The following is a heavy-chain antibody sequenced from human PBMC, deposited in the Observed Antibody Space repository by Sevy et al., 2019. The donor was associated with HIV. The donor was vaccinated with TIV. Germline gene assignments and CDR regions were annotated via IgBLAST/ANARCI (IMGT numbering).Heavy chain of an antibody. J-gene: IGHJ6*02. V-gene: IGHV3-33*01. CDR1: GFTFSSYG. D-gene: IGHD3-10*01. CDR3: ARESGLLWFGELHGMDV. CDR2: IWYDGSNK. Sequence: GGSLRLSCAASGFTFSSYGMHWVRQAPGKGLEWVAVIWYDGSNKYYADSLKGRFTISRDNSKNTLYLQMISLMAEDTAVYYCARESGLLWFGELHGMDVWGQGTTVTVSS.